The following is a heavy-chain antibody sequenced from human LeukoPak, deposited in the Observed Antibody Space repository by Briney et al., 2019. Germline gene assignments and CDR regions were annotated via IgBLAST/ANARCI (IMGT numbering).Heavy chain of an antibody. V-gene: IGHV4-59*08. J-gene: IGHJ4*02. CDR2: IYYSGST. CDR1: GGSISSYY. Sequence: SETLSLTCTVSGGSISSYYWSWIRQPPGKGLEWIGYIYYSGSTNYNPSLKSRVTISVDTSKNQFSLKLSSVTAADTAVYYCARERYYYDSSGYSIAYFDYWGQGTLVTVSS. CDR3: ARERYYYDSSGYSIAYFDY. D-gene: IGHD3-22*01.